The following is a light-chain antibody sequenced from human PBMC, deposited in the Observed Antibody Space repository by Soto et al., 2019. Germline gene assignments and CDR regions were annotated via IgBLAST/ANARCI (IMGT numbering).Light chain of an antibody. CDR2: GAS. J-gene: IGKJ2*01. V-gene: IGKV3-20*01. CDR1: QTLSSSR. Sequence: EIVLTQSPGTLSLSPGERATLSCRASQTLSSSRLAWYQQKAGQAPRLLIYGASSRATGIPDRFSGSGSGTEFPLTISRLEPEDFAVYYCQQYGSSLMYTFGQGTRLDIK. CDR3: QQYGSSLMYT.